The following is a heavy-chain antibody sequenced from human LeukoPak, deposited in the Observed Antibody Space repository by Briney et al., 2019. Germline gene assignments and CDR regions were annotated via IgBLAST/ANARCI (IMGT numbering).Heavy chain of an antibody. CDR2: INPSGGST. CDR3: ARGPTYYDFWSGYYHYYYYMDV. Sequence: ASVKVSCKASGYTFTSYYMHWVRQAPGQGLEWMGIINPSGGSTSYAQKFQGRVTMTRDTSTSTVYMELSSLRSEDTAVYYCARGPTYYDFWSGYYHYYYYMDVWGKGTTVIVSS. CDR1: GYTFTSYY. D-gene: IGHD3-3*01. J-gene: IGHJ6*03. V-gene: IGHV1-46*01.